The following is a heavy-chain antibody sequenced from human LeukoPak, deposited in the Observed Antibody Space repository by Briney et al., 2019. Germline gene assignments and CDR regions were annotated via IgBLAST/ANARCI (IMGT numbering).Heavy chain of an antibody. V-gene: IGHV3-30*18. J-gene: IGHJ4*02. CDR1: GFTFSSYG. Sequence: GGSLRLSCAASGFTFSSYGMHWVRQAPGKGLEWVAVISYDGSNKYYADSVKDRFTISRDNSKNTLYLQMNSLRAEDTVVYYCAKQPDYYWGQGTLVTVSS. CDR2: ISYDGSNK. CDR3: AKQPDYY.